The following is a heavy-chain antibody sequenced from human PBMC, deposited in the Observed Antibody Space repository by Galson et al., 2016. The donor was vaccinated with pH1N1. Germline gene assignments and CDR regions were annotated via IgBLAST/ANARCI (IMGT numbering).Heavy chain of an antibody. D-gene: IGHD1-26*01. J-gene: IGHJ4*02. V-gene: IGHV1-46*01. CDR1: GYTFTSYY. CDR3: ARGRGSYLPCDH. CDR2: INPSGGST. Sequence: VKVSCKASGYTFTSYYINWVRQAPGQGLEWMGIINPSGGSTTYAQKFQGRVTMTRDTSTSTVYMELSGLRSEDTAVYYCARGRGSYLPCDHWGQGTLVTVSS.